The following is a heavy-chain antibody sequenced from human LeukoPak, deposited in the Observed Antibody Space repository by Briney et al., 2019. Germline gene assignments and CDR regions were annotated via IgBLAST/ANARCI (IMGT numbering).Heavy chain of an antibody. CDR2: INPNSSST. V-gene: IGHV1-2*06. CDR1: GYTFTVYY. J-gene: IGHJ5*02. Sequence: GASVNLFRNSSGYTFTVYYKHWVRQPPGQGLEWMGRINPNSSSTNYAQEFQGRVTMTRDTSISTAYMDQSRLSSEDTAVYYCERDGASLYSSSWWASWFDPWGEGTLVTVPS. D-gene: IGHD6-13*01. CDR3: ERDGASLYSSSWWASWFDP.